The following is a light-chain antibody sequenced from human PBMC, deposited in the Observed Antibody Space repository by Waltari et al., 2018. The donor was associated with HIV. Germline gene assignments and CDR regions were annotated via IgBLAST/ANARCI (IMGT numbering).Light chain of an antibody. Sequence: QSVLTHPPSVSGAPGHRVTIPCTGSTSNFAAGYEVQWYQHLPGTAPKLLIHSSNILPSSVPDRFSGSKAGTSASLAITGLRAEDEADYYCQSYDRILSEVVFGGGTKLTVL. V-gene: IGLV1-40*01. CDR1: TSNFAAGYE. CDR3: QSYDRILSEVV. CDR2: SSN. J-gene: IGLJ2*01.